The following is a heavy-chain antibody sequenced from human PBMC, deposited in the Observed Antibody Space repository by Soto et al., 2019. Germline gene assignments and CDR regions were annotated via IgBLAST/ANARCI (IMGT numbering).Heavy chain of an antibody. J-gene: IGHJ5*02. D-gene: IGHD2-15*01. V-gene: IGHV4-30-2*01. Sequence: QLQLQESGSGLVKPSQTLSLTCAVSGGSISNGGYSWSWIRQPPGKGLEWIGYFYHSGSTYYNPYLKTLVTISVARSNNHFSLTLGSVIASETAVYYCASAHGGYAKYWFEPCRQRTLVTVS. CDR2: FYHSGST. CDR1: GGSISNGGYS. CDR3: ASAHGGYAKYWFEP.